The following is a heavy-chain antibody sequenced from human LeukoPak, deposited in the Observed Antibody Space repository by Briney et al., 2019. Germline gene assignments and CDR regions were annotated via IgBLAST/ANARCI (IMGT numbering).Heavy chain of an antibody. CDR3: ARDRGDSSGWYGFDY. D-gene: IGHD6-19*01. CDR2: ISYDGSNK. Sequence: PGRSLRLSCAASGFTFSSYAMHWVRRAPGKGLEWVAVISYDGSNKYYADSVKGRFTISRDNSKNTLYLQMNSLRAEDTAVYYCARDRGDSSGWYGFDYWGQGTLVTVSS. CDR1: GFTFSSYA. V-gene: IGHV3-30*01. J-gene: IGHJ4*02.